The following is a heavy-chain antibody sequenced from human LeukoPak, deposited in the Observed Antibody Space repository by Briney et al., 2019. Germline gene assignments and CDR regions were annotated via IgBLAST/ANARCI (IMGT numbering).Heavy chain of an antibody. D-gene: IGHD1-1*01. V-gene: IGHV3-30-3*01. CDR3: ARDGNWNVPYYFDY. CDR1: GFTFSSYA. CDR2: ISYDGSNK. Sequence: PGGSLGLSCAASGFTFSSYAMHWVRQAPGKGLEWVAVISYDGSNKYYADSVKGRFTISRDNSKNTLYLQMNSLRAEDTAVYYCARDGNWNVPYYFDYWGQGTLVTVSS. J-gene: IGHJ4*02.